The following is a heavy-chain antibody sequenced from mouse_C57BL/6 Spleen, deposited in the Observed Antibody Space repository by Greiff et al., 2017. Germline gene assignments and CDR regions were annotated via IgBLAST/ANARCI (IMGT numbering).Heavy chain of an antibody. V-gene: IGHV1-61*01. CDR1: GYTFTSYW. Sequence: VQLQQPGAELVRPGSSVKLSCKASGYTFTSYWMDWVKQRPGQGLEWIGHIYPSDSETHYNQKFKDKATLTVDKSSSTAYMQLSSLTSEDSAVYYCARRGYGSSFWGQGTTLTVSS. J-gene: IGHJ2*01. CDR2: IYPSDSET. CDR3: ARRGYGSSF. D-gene: IGHD1-1*01.